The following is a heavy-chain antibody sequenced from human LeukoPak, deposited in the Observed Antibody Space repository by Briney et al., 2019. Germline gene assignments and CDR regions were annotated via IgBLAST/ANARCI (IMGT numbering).Heavy chain of an antibody. D-gene: IGHD1-26*01. J-gene: IGHJ4*02. CDR1: GNSFTIYW. CDR3: ARRRSGSYIDY. CDR2: ISPSDSDT. Sequence: GESLKISCKGSGNSFTIYWIGWVRQMPGKGLEWMGIISPSDSDTRYSPSFQGQVTISVDKSIYTAYLQWSSLKASDTAMYYCARRRSGSYIDYWGQGTLVTVPS. V-gene: IGHV5-51*01.